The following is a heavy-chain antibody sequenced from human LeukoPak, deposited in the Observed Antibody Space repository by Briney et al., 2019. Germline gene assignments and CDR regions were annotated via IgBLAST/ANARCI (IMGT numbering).Heavy chain of an antibody. CDR2: ISGSGGST. CDR1: GFTFSSYA. V-gene: IGHV3-23*01. CDR3: AKDRYYGSGSYFDY. Sequence: GGSLRLSCAASGFTFSSYAMSWVRQAPGKGLEWVSAISGSGGSTYYADSVKGRFTISRDNSKNTLYLQMNSLRAEDMAVYYCAKDRYYGSGSYFDYWGQGTLVTVSS. D-gene: IGHD3-10*01. J-gene: IGHJ4*02.